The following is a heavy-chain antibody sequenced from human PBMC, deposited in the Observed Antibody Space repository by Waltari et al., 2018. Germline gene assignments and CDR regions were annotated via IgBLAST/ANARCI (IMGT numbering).Heavy chain of an antibody. CDR1: GGSITNSLYY. J-gene: IGHJ5*02. D-gene: IGHD2-21*01. CDR3: VRHCFALVGSCNWFDP. Sequence: QLQLQESGPGLVKPSETPSLTCIVPGGSITNSLYYCAWVRQPPGKGLEWIGAIFHTGSTYYTPSLKSRVSISVDTSNNHFSLKLTSVTAADAAVYYCVRHCFALVGSCNWFDPWGQGTLVTVSS. V-gene: IGHV4-39*01. CDR2: IFHTGST.